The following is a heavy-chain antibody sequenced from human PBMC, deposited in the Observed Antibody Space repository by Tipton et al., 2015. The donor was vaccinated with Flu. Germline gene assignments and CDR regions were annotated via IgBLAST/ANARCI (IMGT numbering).Heavy chain of an antibody. CDR1: EFSLRDFY. Sequence: GSLRLSCAASEFSLRDFYMSWVRQAPGKGLEWVSDIMSSGTTGYYADSVKGRFTISRDNAKNSLFLQMNSLKVEDTAVYYCARARHQSRLDALAIWGRGTMVPVSS. CDR2: IMSSGTTG. D-gene: IGHD3-16*01. J-gene: IGHJ3*02. CDR3: ARARHQSRLDALAI. V-gene: IGHV3-11*01.